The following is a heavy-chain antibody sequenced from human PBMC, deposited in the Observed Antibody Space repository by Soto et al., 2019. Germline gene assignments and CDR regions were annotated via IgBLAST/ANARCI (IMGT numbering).Heavy chain of an antibody. J-gene: IGHJ6*02. CDR3: AMTQGPYYYYYGMTS. CDR2: INHSGST. V-gene: IGHV4-34*01. Sequence: SETLSLTCAVYGGSFSGYYWSWIRQPPGKGLEWIGEINHSGSTNYNPSLKSRVTISVDTSKNQFSLKLSSVTAADTAVYYCAMTQGPYYYYYGMTSGAKGPRSPSP. CDR1: GGSFSGYY. D-gene: IGHD3-16*01.